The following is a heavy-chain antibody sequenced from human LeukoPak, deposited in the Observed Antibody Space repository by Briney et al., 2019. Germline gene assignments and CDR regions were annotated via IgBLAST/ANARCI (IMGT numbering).Heavy chain of an antibody. D-gene: IGHD4-17*01. CDR2: ISWNSGSI. CDR1: GFIFDDHG. V-gene: IGHV3-9*01. J-gene: IGHJ3*02. CDR3: ATSPDYGDYIRAAFDI. Sequence: GRSLRLSCAASGFIFDDHGMHWVRQAPGKGLEWVSGISWNSGSIGYADSVKGRFTISRDNAKNSLYLQMNSLRAEDTALYYCATSPDYGDYIRAAFDIWGQGTMVTVSS.